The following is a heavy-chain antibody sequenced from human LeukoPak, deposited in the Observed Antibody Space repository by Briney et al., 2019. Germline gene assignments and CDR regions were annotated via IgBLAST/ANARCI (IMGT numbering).Heavy chain of an antibody. Sequence: SETLSLTCTVSGGSISSSSYYWGWIRQPPGKGLEWIGYIYYSGSTNYNPSLKSRVTISVDTSKNQFSLKLSSVTAADTAVYYCAREEIAAAGAEYFQHWGQGTLVTVSS. CDR2: IYYSGST. J-gene: IGHJ1*01. D-gene: IGHD6-13*01. CDR3: AREEIAAAGAEYFQH. V-gene: IGHV4-61*01. CDR1: GGSISSSSYY.